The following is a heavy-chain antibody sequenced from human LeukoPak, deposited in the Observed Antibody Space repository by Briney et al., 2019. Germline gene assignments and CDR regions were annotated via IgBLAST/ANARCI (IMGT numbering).Heavy chain of an antibody. CDR3: VRAEVGTTLKYYYYYMDV. D-gene: IGHD1-26*01. Sequence: PGGSLILSFSASGFTFSSYVMQWVRQAPGKGLEGVAIISYDGSNEYYADSVKGRFTISRDNSKNTLYLQMNRLRAADTAVYYCVRAEVGTTLKYYYYYMDVWGKGTTVTVSS. CDR2: ISYDGSNE. V-gene: IGHV3-30*04. J-gene: IGHJ6*03. CDR1: GFTFSSYV.